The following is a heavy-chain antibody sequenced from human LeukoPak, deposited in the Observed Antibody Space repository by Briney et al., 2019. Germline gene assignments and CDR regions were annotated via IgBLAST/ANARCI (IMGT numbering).Heavy chain of an antibody. CDR2: IYYSGST. CDR1: GGSISSSSYY. V-gene: IGHV4-39*01. Sequence: SETLSLTCTVSGGSISSSSYYWGWIPQPPGKGLEWIGRIYYSGSTYYNPSLKSRLTTSVNTTNNHFSLKLSSVTVADTAVYYCAGSARFRWSGYSFDYWGQGTLVTVSS. CDR3: AGSARFRWSGYSFDY. D-gene: IGHD3-3*01. J-gene: IGHJ4*02.